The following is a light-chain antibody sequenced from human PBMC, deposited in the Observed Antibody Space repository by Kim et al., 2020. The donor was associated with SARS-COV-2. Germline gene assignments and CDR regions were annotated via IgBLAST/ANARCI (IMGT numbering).Light chain of an antibody. CDR3: QLRTNWLT. V-gene: IGKV3-11*01. CDR1: QSVSPY. Sequence: EIVLTQSPAPLSLSPGERATLSCRASQSVSPYLAWYQQKPGQAPRLLIYDASKRATGIPARFSGSGSGTDFTLTISSLEPDDFAVYYCQLRTNWLTSGGGTKVEI. CDR2: DAS. J-gene: IGKJ4*01.